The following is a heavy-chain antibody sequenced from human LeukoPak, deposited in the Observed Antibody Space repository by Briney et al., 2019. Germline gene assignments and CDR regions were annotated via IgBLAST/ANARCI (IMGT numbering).Heavy chain of an antibody. Sequence: ASVKVSCKASGYTFTGYYMHWVRQAPGQGLEWMGWINPNSGGTNYAQKFQGRVTMTRDTSISTAYMELSRLRSDDTAVYYCARGASGVYTVTTSWFDPWGQGALVTVSS. J-gene: IGHJ5*02. CDR3: ARGASGVYTVTTSWFDP. V-gene: IGHV1-2*02. D-gene: IGHD4-17*01. CDR1: GYTFTGYY. CDR2: INPNSGGT.